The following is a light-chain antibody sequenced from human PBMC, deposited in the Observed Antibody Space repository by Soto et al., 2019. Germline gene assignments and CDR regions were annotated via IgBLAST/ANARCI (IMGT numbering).Light chain of an antibody. V-gene: IGKV1-39*01. CDR1: QTITNY. CDR3: LQSYSSPWT. Sequence: DIQMTQSPSSLSASVGDRVTITCRASQTITNYLNWYQPKPGKAPKLLIYAASNLLSGVPSRFTGGGSGTDFTLTIGSLQPEDFATYFCLQSYSSPWTFGQGTKVEI. J-gene: IGKJ1*01. CDR2: AAS.